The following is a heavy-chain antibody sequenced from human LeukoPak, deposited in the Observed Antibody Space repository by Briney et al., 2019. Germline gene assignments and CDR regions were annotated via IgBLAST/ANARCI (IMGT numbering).Heavy chain of an antibody. CDR1: GFTFSSYD. CDR3: ARSLTKVRGYDY. Sequence: GGSLRLSCAASGFTFSSYDMHWVRQAPGKELEWVTFIQYDGSNEYQADSVKGRFSISRDNSKNTVYLQMNSLRTEDTAVYYCARSLTKVRGYDYWGQGTLVTVSS. V-gene: IGHV3-30*02. J-gene: IGHJ4*02. D-gene: IGHD3-10*01. CDR2: IQYDGSNE.